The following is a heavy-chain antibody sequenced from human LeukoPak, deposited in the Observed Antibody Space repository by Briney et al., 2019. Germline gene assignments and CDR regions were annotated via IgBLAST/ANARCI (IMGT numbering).Heavy chain of an antibody. CDR1: GGSISSYY. CDR2: IYYSGST. J-gene: IGHJ3*02. D-gene: IGHD4-23*01. Sequence: PSETLSLTCTVSGGSISSYYWSWIRQPPGEGLEWIGYIYYSGSTNCNPSVKSRVAMSVDTSKKQFSLKLSSLTAADTAVYYCARGGTAVIAPYAFDIWGQGTMVTVS. V-gene: IGHV4-59*01. CDR3: ARGGTAVIAPYAFDI.